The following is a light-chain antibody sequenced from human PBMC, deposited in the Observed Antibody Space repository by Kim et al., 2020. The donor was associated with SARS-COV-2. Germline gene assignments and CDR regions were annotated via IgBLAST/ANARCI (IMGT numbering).Light chain of an antibody. CDR3: SSYAGSSTLL. CDR2: EVT. CDR1: SSDVGYSHL. V-gene: IGLV2-23*02. J-gene: IGLJ2*01. Sequence: GQSITIACTGTSSDVGYSHLVSWYQQPPGRAPKLMIYEVTKRPSGVSSRFSGSKSGNTASLTISGLQAEDEADYYCSSYAGSSTLLFGGGTRLTVL.